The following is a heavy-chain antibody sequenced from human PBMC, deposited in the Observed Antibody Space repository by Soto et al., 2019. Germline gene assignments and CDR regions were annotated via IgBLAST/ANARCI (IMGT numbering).Heavy chain of an antibody. Sequence: QVQLVQSGAEVKKPGASVKVSCNPSGYAFTSYTMHWVRQAHGQGLEWMGWINADNGDSKYSQKFQGRVTITRDTSASIAYMELSSLRSEDTAVYYCARDTGSGLRVEPGIFEYWGQGTLVTVSS. D-gene: IGHD1-26*01. CDR1: GYAFTSYT. J-gene: IGHJ4*02. CDR2: INADNGDS. CDR3: ARDTGSGLRVEPGIFEY. V-gene: IGHV1-3*01.